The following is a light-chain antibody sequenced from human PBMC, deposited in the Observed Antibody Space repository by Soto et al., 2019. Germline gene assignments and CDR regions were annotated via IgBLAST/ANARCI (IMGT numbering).Light chain of an antibody. CDR1: SSNIGAGYD. V-gene: IGLV1-40*01. J-gene: IGLJ1*01. Sequence: QSVLTQPPSVSGAPGQRVTISCTGSSSNIGAGYDVHWYQQLPGTAPKLLIYGNSNRPSGVPDRFSGSKSVTSASLAITGLQAEDEADYYCQSYDSSLSGLEFGTGTKLTVL. CDR2: GNS. CDR3: QSYDSSLSGLE.